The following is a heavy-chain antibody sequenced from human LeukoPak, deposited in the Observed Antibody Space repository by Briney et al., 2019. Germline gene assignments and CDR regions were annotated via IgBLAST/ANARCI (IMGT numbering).Heavy chain of an antibody. CDR1: GFTFSNHG. CDR2: IRYDGTKQ. J-gene: IGHJ4*02. V-gene: IGHV3-30*02. Sequence: GGSLRLSCAASGFTFSNHGMQWVRQAPGKGLEWVAFIRYDGTKQFYAGLVKGRCTISRDNSKNTLYLQLNSLRAEDTAVYYCAKGFSTTESALDYWGQGTLVTVSS. CDR3: AKGFSTTESALDY. D-gene: IGHD4-11*01.